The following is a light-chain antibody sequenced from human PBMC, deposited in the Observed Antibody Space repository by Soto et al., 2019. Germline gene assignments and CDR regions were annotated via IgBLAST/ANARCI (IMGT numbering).Light chain of an antibody. Sequence: DIVLTQSPDSLAVSLGERATINCKSSQSLLSSSNNQNALAWFQQRPGQPPKLLIYWASIRDSGVPDRFSGSGSGTDFTLTISSLQAEDGAIYYCQQYYTNLYTFGQGTRVEI. J-gene: IGKJ2*01. V-gene: IGKV4-1*01. CDR1: QSLLSSSNNQNA. CDR3: QQYYTNLYT. CDR2: WAS.